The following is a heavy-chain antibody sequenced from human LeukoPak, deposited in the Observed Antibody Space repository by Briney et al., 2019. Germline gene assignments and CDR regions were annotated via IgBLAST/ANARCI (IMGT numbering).Heavy chain of an antibody. CDR1: DFTFSSYP. J-gene: IGHJ4*02. V-gene: IGHV3-21*04. CDR2: IGTSSDSI. CDR3: VKDLGGSIRNPTFDY. D-gene: IGHD3-16*01. Sequence: PGGSLRLSCAASDFTFSSYPMNWVRQAPGKGLEWVSSIGTSSDSIYYADSVKGRFTISRDNAKNSLYLQMKSLRAEDTALYYCVKDLGGSIRNPTFDYWGQGTLVTVSS.